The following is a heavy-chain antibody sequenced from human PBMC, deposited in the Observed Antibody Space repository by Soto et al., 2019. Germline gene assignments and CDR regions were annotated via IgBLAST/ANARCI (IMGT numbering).Heavy chain of an antibody. V-gene: IGHV3-23*01. J-gene: IGHJ4*02. CDR2: ISSSGGST. CDR1: GFTFSSYT. Sequence: EVQLLESGGGLVQPGGSLRLSCAASGFTFSSYTMSWVRQGPGKGLEWVSGISSSGGSTVYADSVKGRFTISRDNFKNTLYLQMNSLRAGDTAVYYCAKGWGDYWVQGTPVTVSS. CDR3: AKGWGDY. D-gene: IGHD7-27*01.